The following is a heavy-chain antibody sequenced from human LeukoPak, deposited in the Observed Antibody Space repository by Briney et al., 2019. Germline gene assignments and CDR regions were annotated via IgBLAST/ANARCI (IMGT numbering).Heavy chain of an antibody. CDR1: GFSFSSYG. D-gene: IGHD3-10*01. CDR3: ARDRDTRSYYILY. CDR2: INYNGNNK. J-gene: IGHJ4*02. V-gene: IGHV3-30*02. Sequence: GGSLRLSCAASGFSFSSYGIHWVRQAPGKGLEWVAFINYNGNNKHYADSVKGRFTISRDNSKNTVYLEMNSLRDGDTAVYYCARDRDTRSYYILYWGQGTLVTVSS.